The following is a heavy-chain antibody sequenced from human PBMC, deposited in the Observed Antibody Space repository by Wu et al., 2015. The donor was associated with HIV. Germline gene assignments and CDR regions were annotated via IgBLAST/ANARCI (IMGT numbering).Heavy chain of an antibody. J-gene: IGHJ3*02. V-gene: IGHV1-2*02. Sequence: QVQLVQSGAEVKKPGSSVKVSCKASGGTFSSYAISWVRQAPGQGLEWMGWINPNSGGTNYAQKFQGRVTMTRDTSISTAYMELSRLRSDDTAVYYCARGLRWGQAAFDIWGQGTMVTVSS. D-gene: IGHD4-23*01. CDR2: INPNSGGT. CDR3: ARGLRWGQAAFDI. CDR1: GGTFSSYA.